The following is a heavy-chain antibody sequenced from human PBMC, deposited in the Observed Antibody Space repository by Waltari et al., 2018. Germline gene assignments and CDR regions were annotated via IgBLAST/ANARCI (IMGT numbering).Heavy chain of an antibody. J-gene: IGHJ5*02. CDR2: IYYSGGT. CDR1: GGSIPIGTYY. V-gene: IGHV4-31*02. Sequence: QVQLQESGPGLVKPSQTLSLTCTVSGGSIPIGTYYWSWIRQHPGKSREWIGDIYYSGGTYYNASLESRVTISIDTSKNQFSLRLTSVTAADTAVYYCARWNEVVPGAFDPWGQGTLVTVSS. D-gene: IGHD2-15*01. CDR3: ARWNEVVPGAFDP.